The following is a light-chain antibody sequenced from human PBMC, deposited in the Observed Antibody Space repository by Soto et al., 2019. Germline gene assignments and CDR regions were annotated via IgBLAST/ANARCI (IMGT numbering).Light chain of an antibody. V-gene: IGKV3-11*01. CDR3: QRYNDYQYV. Sequence: EIVLTQSPATLSLSPGERATLSCRASQSVSSYLAWYQQKPGQAPRLLIYDASNRATGIPARFSGSGSGTEFTLTISSLQPDDFGTYYCQRYNDYQYVFGQGTKLDMK. CDR2: DAS. CDR1: QSVSSY. J-gene: IGKJ2*01.